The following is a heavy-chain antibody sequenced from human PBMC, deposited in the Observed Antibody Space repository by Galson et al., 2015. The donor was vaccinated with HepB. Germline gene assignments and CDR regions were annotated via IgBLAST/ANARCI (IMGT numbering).Heavy chain of an antibody. Sequence: SLRLSCAASGFIFDDYAMHWVRHAPGKGLEWVSGISWNSGSIGYVDSVKGRFTISRDNAKKSLYLQMNSLRAEDTALYYCAKDIATSSWHLEFWGQGTLVAVSS. J-gene: IGHJ4*02. CDR1: GFIFDDYA. CDR3: AKDIATSSWHLEF. V-gene: IGHV3-9*01. D-gene: IGHD6-13*01. CDR2: ISWNSGSI.